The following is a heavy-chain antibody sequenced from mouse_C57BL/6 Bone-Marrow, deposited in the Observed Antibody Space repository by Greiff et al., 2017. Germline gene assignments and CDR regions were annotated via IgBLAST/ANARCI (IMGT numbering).Heavy chain of an antibody. CDR3: ARELWLRRRGYYFDY. D-gene: IGHD2-2*01. V-gene: IGHV5-17*01. J-gene: IGHJ2*01. CDR1: GFTFSDYG. Sequence: EVHLVESGGGLVKPGGSLKLSCAASGFTFSDYGMHWVRQAPEKGLEWVAYISSGSSTIYYADTVKGRFTISRDNAKNTLFLQMTSLRSEDTAMYYCARELWLRRRGYYFDYWGQGTTLTVSS. CDR2: ISSGSSTI.